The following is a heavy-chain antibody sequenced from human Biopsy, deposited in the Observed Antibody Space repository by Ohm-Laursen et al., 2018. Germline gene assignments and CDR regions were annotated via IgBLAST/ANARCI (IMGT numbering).Heavy chain of an antibody. D-gene: IGHD3-9*01. CDR1: GCSICSGGSY. CDR2: IFNNANT. V-gene: IGHV4-31*01. J-gene: IGHJ2*01. Sequence: SLSLSFTSSVSGCSICSGGSYWRSLRQRLGKGLEWIGYIFNNANTYYNTCLKTLITISGNTSKNQLFLKLNSVTTADTAVYYCVREPKTGPAEAWYFDLWGRGSPVTVPS. CDR3: VREPKTGPAEAWYFDL.